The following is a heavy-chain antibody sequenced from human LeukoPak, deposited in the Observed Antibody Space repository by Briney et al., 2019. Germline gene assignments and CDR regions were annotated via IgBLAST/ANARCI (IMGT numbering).Heavy chain of an antibody. CDR3: ARASGSSGWYHFDY. J-gene: IGHJ4*02. CDR2: ISSSGSTI. CDR1: GFTSSSYE. Sequence: GGSLRLSCAASGFTSSSYEMNWVRQAPGKGLEWVSYISSSGSTIYYADSVKGRFTISRDNAKNSLYLQMNSLRAEGTAVYYCARASGSSGWYHFDYWGQGTLVTVSS. V-gene: IGHV3-48*03. D-gene: IGHD6-19*01.